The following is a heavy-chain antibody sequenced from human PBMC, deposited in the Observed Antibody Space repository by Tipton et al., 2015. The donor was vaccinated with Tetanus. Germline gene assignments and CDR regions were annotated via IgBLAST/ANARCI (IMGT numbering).Heavy chain of an antibody. D-gene: IGHD5-18*01. Sequence: TLSLTCAVYGASFSDYYWSWIRQAPGKGLEWIGEINHSGNTNHNPSLNSRVTISVDTPKNQFSLRLTSVTAADTAVYYCVRGRGLGAYSFGFEYWGQGALVTVSS. V-gene: IGHV4-34*01. CDR2: INHSGNT. CDR1: GASFSDYY. CDR3: VRGRGLGAYSFGFEY. J-gene: IGHJ4*02.